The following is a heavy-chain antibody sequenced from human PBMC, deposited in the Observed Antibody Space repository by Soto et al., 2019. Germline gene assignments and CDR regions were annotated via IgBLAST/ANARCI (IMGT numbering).Heavy chain of an antibody. V-gene: IGHV2-26*01. D-gene: IGHD3-22*01. CDR1: GFSLSNVRMG. CDR3: ARLNVMLIEGYFYAVDV. J-gene: IGHJ6*02. CDR2: IFSNDDK. Sequence: QVTLKESGPVLVKPTETLTLTCTVSGFSLSNVRMGVSWIRQPPGKALEWLAHIFSNDDKSYNTSLKSRLAISKATSRSQVVITVNNMEPVDTATYFCARLNVMLIEGYFYAVDVWGQGTTVTVSS.